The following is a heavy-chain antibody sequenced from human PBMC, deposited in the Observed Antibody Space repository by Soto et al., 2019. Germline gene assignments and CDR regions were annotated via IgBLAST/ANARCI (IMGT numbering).Heavy chain of an antibody. CDR3: ARSLSVVATEYSSSYPRLYYYGMDV. J-gene: IGHJ6*02. CDR1: GYTFTSYD. CDR2: MNPNSGNT. D-gene: IGHD6-6*01. Sequence: AASVKVSCKASGYTFTSYDINWVRQATGQGLEWMGWMNPNSGNTGYAQKFQGRVTMTRNTSISTAYMELSSLRSEDTAVYYCARSLSVVATEYSSSYPRLYYYGMDVWGQGTTVTVSS. V-gene: IGHV1-8*01.